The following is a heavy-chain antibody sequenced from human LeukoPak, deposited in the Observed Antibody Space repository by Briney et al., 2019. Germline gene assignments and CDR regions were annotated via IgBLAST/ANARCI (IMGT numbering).Heavy chain of an antibody. V-gene: IGHV4-59*01. CDR1: GGSISSYY. CDR2: IYYSGST. CDR3: AGGIPRVVPAAIDC. Sequence: TSETLSLTCTVSGGSISSYYWSWIRQPPGKGLEWIGYIYYSGSTNYNPSLKSRVTISVDTSKNQFSLKLSSVTAADTAVYYCAGGIPRVVPAAIDCWGQGTLVTVSS. D-gene: IGHD2-2*01. J-gene: IGHJ4*02.